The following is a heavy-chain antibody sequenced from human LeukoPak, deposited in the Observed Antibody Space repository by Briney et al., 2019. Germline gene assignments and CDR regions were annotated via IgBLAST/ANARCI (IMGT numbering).Heavy chain of an antibody. J-gene: IGHJ6*02. CDR3: ARSIGLTGGGVDV. Sequence: PGGSLRLSCAASGFTFSDYNMNWVRQAPGKGLEWVSYITNGGSTIHHADSVKGRFTISRDNAKKTLYLQMNSLRAEDTAVYYCARSIGLTGGGVDVWFQVTTVTVSS. CDR1: GFTFSDYN. CDR2: ITNGGSTI. D-gene: IGHD3-9*01. V-gene: IGHV3-11*01.